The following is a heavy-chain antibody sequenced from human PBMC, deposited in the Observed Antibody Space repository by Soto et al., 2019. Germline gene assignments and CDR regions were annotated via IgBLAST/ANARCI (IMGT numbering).Heavy chain of an antibody. J-gene: IGHJ6*02. D-gene: IGHD5-18*01. Sequence: QVELVQSGAEVKKPGSSVKVSCKASGGTFSSYTISWVRQAPGQGLEWMGRIIPILGIANYAQKFQGRVTITGDKSTSTAYMELSSLKSEDTAVYYCARGERVDTAMVPNYYYCDGMDVWGQGTTVTVSS. CDR2: IIPILGIA. CDR3: ARGERVDTAMVPNYYYCDGMDV. V-gene: IGHV1-69*02. CDR1: GGTFSSYT.